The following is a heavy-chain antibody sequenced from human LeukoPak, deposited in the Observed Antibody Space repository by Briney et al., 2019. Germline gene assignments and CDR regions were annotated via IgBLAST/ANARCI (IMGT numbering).Heavy chain of an antibody. CDR1: GFTFSNNA. J-gene: IGHJ4*02. D-gene: IGHD2-2*02. CDR3: ARSYCSSTSCYTVYYFDY. Sequence: GSLRPSCAASGFTFSNNAMTWVRQGPGKGLEWLSTIAAGAEFTYYADSVKGRFTISRDNAKNSLYLQMNSLRAEDTAVYYCARSYCSSTSCYTVYYFDYWGQGTLVTVSS. V-gene: IGHV3-23*01. CDR2: IAAGAEFT.